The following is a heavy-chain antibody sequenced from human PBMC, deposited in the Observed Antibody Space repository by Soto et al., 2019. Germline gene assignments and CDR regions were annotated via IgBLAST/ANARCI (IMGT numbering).Heavy chain of an antibody. J-gene: IGHJ4*02. V-gene: IGHV1-69*13. CDR3: ARDRYYYDSSGPRVYYFDY. CDR2: IIPIFGTA. Sequence: SVKVSCKASGGTFGSYAISWVRQAPGQGLEWMGGIIPIFGTANYAQKFQGRVTITADESTSTAYMELSSLRSEDTAVYYCARDRYYYDSSGPRVYYFDYWGQGTLVTVSS. D-gene: IGHD3-22*01. CDR1: GGTFGSYA.